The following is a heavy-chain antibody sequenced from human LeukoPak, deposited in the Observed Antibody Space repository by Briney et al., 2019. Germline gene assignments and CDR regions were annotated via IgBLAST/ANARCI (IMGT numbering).Heavy chain of an antibody. J-gene: IGHJ4*02. D-gene: IGHD6-19*01. CDR3: ARGVPSIAVRYFDY. CDR2: INHSGST. CDR1: GFTFSSYA. V-gene: IGHV4-34*01. Sequence: GSLRLSCAASGFTFSSYAMSWVRQAPGKGLEWIGEINHSGSTNYNPSLKSRVIISVDTSKNQFSLKLSSVTAADTAVYYCARGVPSIAVRYFDYWGQGTLVTVSS.